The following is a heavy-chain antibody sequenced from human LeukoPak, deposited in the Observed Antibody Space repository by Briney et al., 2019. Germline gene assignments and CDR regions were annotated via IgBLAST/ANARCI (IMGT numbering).Heavy chain of an antibody. Sequence: QTGGSLRLSCAASGFTFSSYAMSWVRQAPGKGLEWVSAITASGGSTYYADSVKGRFTISRDNSKNTLYLQMNSLRAEDTAVYYCAKDGSYYDFDYWGQGTLVTVSS. CDR2: ITASGGST. J-gene: IGHJ4*02. CDR3: AKDGSYYDFDY. D-gene: IGHD3-22*01. CDR1: GFTFSSYA. V-gene: IGHV3-23*01.